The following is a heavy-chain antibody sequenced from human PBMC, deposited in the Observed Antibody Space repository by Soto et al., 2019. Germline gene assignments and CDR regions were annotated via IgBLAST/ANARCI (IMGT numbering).Heavy chain of an antibody. D-gene: IGHD3-16*01. Sequence: QVQLVQSGAEVKQPGASLRVSCTASGGTFSINTISWVRQAPGQGLEWMGRITPVLDMEDYEQKFQDRLTITADKSTTTVYMELGSLGSEDRAIYYWARAISSGGRFCGMDVWGQGTTVTVSS. CDR2: ITPVLDME. V-gene: IGHV1-69*02. CDR1: GGTFSINT. CDR3: ARAISSGGRFCGMDV. J-gene: IGHJ6*02.